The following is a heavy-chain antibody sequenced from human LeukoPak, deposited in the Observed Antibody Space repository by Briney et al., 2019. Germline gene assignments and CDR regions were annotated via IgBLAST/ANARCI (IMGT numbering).Heavy chain of an antibody. CDR3: ARGLNDAFDI. CDR2: ISSSSSTI. CDR1: GFTFSTYS. V-gene: IGHV3-48*01. Sequence: GGSLRLSCAASGFTFSTYSMNWVRQAPGKGLEWVSYISSSSSTIYYADSVKGRFTISRDNAENSLYLQMNSLRAEDTAVYYCARGLNDAFDIWGQGTMVTVSS. J-gene: IGHJ3*02.